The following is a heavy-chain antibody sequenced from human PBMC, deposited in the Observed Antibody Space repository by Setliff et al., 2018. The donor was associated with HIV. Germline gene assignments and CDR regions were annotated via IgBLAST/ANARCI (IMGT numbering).Heavy chain of an antibody. CDR3: ARDRRGYYYGSGSCYMDV. D-gene: IGHD3-10*01. J-gene: IGHJ6*03. V-gene: IGHV4-4*08. Sequence: TSETLSLTCTVSGDSISSYYWSWIRQPPGKGLEWIGYIYTSGITDYNPSLKSRVTISGDTSKNQFSLKLSSVTAADTAVYYCARDRRGYYYGSGSCYMDVWGTGTTVTVS. CDR1: GDSISSYY. CDR2: IYTSGIT.